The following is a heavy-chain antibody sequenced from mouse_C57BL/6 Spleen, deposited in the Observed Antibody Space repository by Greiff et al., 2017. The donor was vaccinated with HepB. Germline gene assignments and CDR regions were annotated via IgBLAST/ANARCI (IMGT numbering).Heavy chain of an antibody. V-gene: IGHV2-6-1*01. CDR3: ARHGKFITLMDY. CDR1: GFSLTSYG. D-gene: IGHD1-1*01. CDR2: IWSDGST. J-gene: IGHJ4*01. Sequence: QVQLKESGPGLVAPSQSLSITCTVSGFSLTSYGVHWVRQPPGKGLEWLVVIWSDGSTTYNSALKSRLSISKDNSKSQVFVKMNSLQTDDTAMYYCARHGKFITLMDYWGQGTSVTVSS.